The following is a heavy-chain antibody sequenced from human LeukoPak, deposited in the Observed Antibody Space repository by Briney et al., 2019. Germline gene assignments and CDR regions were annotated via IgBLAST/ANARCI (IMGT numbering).Heavy chain of an antibody. Sequence: ASVKVSCKASGYTFTGYYMHWGRQAPGQGLEWMGRINPNSGGTNYAQKFQGRVTMTRDTSISTAYMELSRLRSDDTAVYYCARQYYDSSGYYLYYFDYWGQGTLVTVSS. CDR1: GYTFTGYY. V-gene: IGHV1-2*06. D-gene: IGHD3-22*01. CDR3: ARQYYDSSGYYLYYFDY. J-gene: IGHJ4*02. CDR2: INPNSGGT.